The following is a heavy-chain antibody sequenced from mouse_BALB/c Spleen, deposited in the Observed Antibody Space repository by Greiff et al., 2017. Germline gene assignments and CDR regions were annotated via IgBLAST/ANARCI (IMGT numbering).Heavy chain of an antibody. Sequence: VQVVESGAELARPGASVKMSCKASGYTFTSYTMHWVKQRPGQGLEWIGYINPSSGYTNYNQKFKDKATLTADKSSSTAYMQLSSLTSEDSAVYYCARSRWLLRDYYAMDYWGQGTSVTVSS. CDR2: INPSSGYT. CDR3: ARSRWLLRDYYAMDY. D-gene: IGHD2-3*01. V-gene: IGHV1-4*01. CDR1: GYTFTSYT. J-gene: IGHJ4*01.